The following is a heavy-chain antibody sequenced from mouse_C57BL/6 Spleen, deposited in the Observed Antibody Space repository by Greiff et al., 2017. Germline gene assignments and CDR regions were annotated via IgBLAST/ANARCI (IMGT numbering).Heavy chain of an antibody. J-gene: IGHJ2*01. CDR1: GYAFSSYW. CDR3: ARSLYYYGSSYDLDY. V-gene: IGHV1-80*01. CDR2: IYPGDGDT. D-gene: IGHD1-1*01. Sequence: QVQLQQSGAELVKPGASVKISCKASGYAFSSYWMNWVKQRPGKGLEWIGQIYPGDGDTNYNGKFKGKATLTADKSSSTAYMQLSSLTSEDSAVXFCARSLYYYGSSYDLDYWGQGTTLTVSS.